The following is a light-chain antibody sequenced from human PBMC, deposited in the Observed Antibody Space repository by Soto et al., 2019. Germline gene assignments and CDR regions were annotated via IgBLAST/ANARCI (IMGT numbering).Light chain of an antibody. Sequence: QSVLTQPASVSGSPGQSITISCTGTSSDVGGYNYVSWYQQHSGKAPKLMIYDVSNRPSGVSNRFSGSKSGNMASLTISGLQAEDEADYYCGSYASSSTLYVFGTGTKVTLL. CDR2: DVS. CDR1: SSDVGGYNY. V-gene: IGLV2-14*01. J-gene: IGLJ1*01. CDR3: GSYASSSTLYV.